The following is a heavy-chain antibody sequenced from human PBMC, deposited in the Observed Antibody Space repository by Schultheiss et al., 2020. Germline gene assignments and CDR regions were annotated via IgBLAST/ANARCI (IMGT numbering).Heavy chain of an antibody. CDR3: ARGTAMVPYYYYYYMDV. CDR1: GFTFSNAW. CDR2: IYYSGST. J-gene: IGHJ6*03. V-gene: IGHV4-4*02. D-gene: IGHD5-18*01. Sequence: GSLRLSCAASGFTFSNAWMSWVRQAPGKGLEWVGYIYYSGSTNYNPSLKSRVTISVDKSKNQFSLKLSSVTAADTAVYYCARGTAMVPYYYYYYMDVWGKGTTVTVSS.